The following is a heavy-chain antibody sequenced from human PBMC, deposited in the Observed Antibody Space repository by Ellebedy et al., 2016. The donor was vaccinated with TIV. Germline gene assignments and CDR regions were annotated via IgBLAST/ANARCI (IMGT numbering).Heavy chain of an antibody. Sequence: ESLKISCAASGFTFSSYEMPRVRQGSGTGLEWVSSIGAAGDTYYAGFVKGRVAISRENDKNSLYLQLNNVRVGDTAVYYGARATAGFDYWGQGTLVTVSS. CDR2: IGAAGDT. CDR3: ARATAGFDY. V-gene: IGHV3-13*01. CDR1: GFTFSSYE. D-gene: IGHD1-14*01. J-gene: IGHJ4*02.